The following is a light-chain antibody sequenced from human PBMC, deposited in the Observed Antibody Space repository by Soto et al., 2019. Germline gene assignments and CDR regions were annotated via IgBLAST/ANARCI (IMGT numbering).Light chain of an antibody. Sequence: EIVLTQSPATLPLSPGERATLSCSASQSISGYLGWYQQKPGQAPRLLIYAVSNRAAGIPARFSVSGSGTDFTLTISSLEPEDFSVYYCQQRYNFPISVGQGTRLEIK. CDR3: QQRYNFPIS. CDR2: AVS. J-gene: IGKJ5*01. CDR1: QSISGY. V-gene: IGKV3-11*01.